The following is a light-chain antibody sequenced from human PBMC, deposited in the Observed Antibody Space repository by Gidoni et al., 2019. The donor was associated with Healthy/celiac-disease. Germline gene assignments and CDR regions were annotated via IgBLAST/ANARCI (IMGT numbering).Light chain of an antibody. CDR1: QSVSSN. CDR3: QQYNNWLTWT. Sequence: EIVMTQSPATLSVSPGERATLSCRASQSVSSNLAWYQQKPGQAPRLLIYGASTRATGIPARFSDSGSGTEFTLTISSLQYEDFAVYYCQQYNNWLTWTFXQXTKVEIK. V-gene: IGKV3-15*01. CDR2: GAS. J-gene: IGKJ1*01.